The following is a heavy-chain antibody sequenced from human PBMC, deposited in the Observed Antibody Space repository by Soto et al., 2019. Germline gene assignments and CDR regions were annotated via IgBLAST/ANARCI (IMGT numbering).Heavy chain of an antibody. CDR3: ARDRGYR. J-gene: IGHJ3*01. CDR2: IYSGGST. V-gene: IGHV3-66*01. D-gene: IGHD5-12*01. CDR1: GFSVSNNY. Sequence: QLVESGGGLVQPGGSLRLSCAASGFSVSNNYMKWVRQAPGKGLEWVSLIYSGGSTYYADSVKGRFTISRDNSKNTLFLQMNSLRVEDTAVYYGARDRGYRWGQGTMVTVSS.